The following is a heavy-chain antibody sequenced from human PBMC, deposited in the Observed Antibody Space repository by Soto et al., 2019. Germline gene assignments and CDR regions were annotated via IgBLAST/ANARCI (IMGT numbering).Heavy chain of an antibody. CDR3: ARLPLA. Sequence: QVQLLESGGDPVQPGRSLRLSCAASGFTFSSYPMHWVRQAPGKGLEWVAFISYNTNNKQYADSVRGRFTISRDNGKKTVYLQMSSLRPEDTAVYYCARLPLAWGQGTLVTVSS. J-gene: IGHJ5*02. CDR2: ISYNTNNK. CDR1: GFTFSSYP. V-gene: IGHV3-30-3*01.